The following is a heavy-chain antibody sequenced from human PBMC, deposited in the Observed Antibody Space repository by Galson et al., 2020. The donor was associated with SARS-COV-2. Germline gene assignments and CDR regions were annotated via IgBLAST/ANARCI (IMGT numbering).Heavy chain of an antibody. V-gene: IGHV4-59*01. CDR1: GGSISSYY. Sequence: ASETLSLTCTVSGGSISSYYWSWIRQPPGKGLEWLGYIYYSGSTNYNPSLKSRVTISVDTSKNQFSLKLSSVTAADTAVYYCARVPAYPAGIAAAGTVTTFIYYGMDVWGQGTTVTVSS. CDR3: ARVPAYPAGIAAAGTVTTFIYYGMDV. J-gene: IGHJ6*02. D-gene: IGHD6-13*01. CDR2: IYYSGST.